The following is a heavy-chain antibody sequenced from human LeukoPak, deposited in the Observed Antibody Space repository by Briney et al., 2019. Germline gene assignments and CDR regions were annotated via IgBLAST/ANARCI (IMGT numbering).Heavy chain of an antibody. Sequence: PSETLSLTCTVSGGSISSSSYYWGWIRQPPGKGLEWIGSIYYSGSTYYNPSLKSRVTISVDTSKNQFSLKLSSVTAADTAVYYCARETPYGSGNYPSDYWGQGILVTVSS. J-gene: IGHJ4*02. D-gene: IGHD3-10*01. V-gene: IGHV4-39*07. CDR2: IYYSGST. CDR3: ARETPYGSGNYPSDY. CDR1: GGSISSSSYY.